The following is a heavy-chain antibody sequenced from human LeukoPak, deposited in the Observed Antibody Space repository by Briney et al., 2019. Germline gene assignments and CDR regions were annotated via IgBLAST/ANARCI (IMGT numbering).Heavy chain of an antibody. J-gene: IGHJ4*02. CDR2: IYTSGST. CDR1: GGSISSGSYY. Sequence: SETLSLTCTVSGGSISSGSYYWSWIRQPAGKGLGWIGRIYTSGSTNYNPSLKSRVTISVDTSKNQFSLKLSSVTAADTAVYYCARSPERGIRGGVFDYWGQGTLVTVSS. V-gene: IGHV4-61*02. CDR3: ARSPERGIRGGVFDY. D-gene: IGHD3-10*01.